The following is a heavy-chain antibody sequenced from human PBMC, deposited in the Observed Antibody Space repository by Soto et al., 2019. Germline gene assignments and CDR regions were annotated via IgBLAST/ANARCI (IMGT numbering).Heavy chain of an antibody. J-gene: IGHJ5*02. CDR1: GGTFSSYA. V-gene: IGHV1-69*01. CDR2: IIPIFGTA. D-gene: IGHD2-15*01. CDR3: ARGYCSGGSCYTYNWFDP. Sequence: QVQLVQSGAEVKKPGSSVKVSCKASGGTFSSYAISWVRQAPGQGLEWMGGIIPIFGTANYAQQFQGRVTITAEESTSTAYMELSSLRSEDTAVYYCARGYCSGGSCYTYNWFDPWGQGPLVTVSS.